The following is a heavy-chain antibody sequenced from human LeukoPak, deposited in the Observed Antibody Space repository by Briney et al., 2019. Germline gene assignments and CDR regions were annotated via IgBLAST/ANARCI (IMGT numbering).Heavy chain of an antibody. CDR3: ARDLRHYDILTGYDY. CDR2: ISSSSSYI. V-gene: IGHV3-21*01. D-gene: IGHD3-9*01. J-gene: IGHJ4*02. Sequence: ETGGSLRLSCAASGFTFSSYAMSWVRQAPGKGLEWVSSISSSSSYIYYADSVKGRFTISRDNAKNSLYLQMNSLRAEDTAVYYCARDLRHYDILTGYDYWGQGTLVTVSS. CDR1: GFTFSSYA.